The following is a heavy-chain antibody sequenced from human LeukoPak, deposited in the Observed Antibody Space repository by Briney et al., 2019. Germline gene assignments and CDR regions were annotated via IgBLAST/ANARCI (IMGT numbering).Heavy chain of an antibody. J-gene: IGHJ4*02. V-gene: IGHV3-74*01. CDR3: ARVIGYYGSGGNYYFDN. CDR1: GFSFSRYW. D-gene: IGHD3-10*01. CDR2: INSDGYST. Sequence: GGSLRLSCAASGFSFSRYWMHWVRQAPEKGLVWVSRINSDGYSTNYADSVKGRFTTSRDNAKNSLYLQMNSLRAEDTAVYYCARVIGYYGSGGNYYFDNWGQGTLVTVSS.